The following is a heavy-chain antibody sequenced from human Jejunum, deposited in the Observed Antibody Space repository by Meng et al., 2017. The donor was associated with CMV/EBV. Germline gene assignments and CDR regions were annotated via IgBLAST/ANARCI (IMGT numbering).Heavy chain of an antibody. CDR3: ARGAGRITVFGVVMSWFDP. Sequence: YGIGWVRQMAGKGPEWMGIIYPADSDTRYSPAFQGQVTISADKSISTAFLQWSSLKASDTAMYYCARGAGRITVFGVVMSWFDPWGQGTLVTVSS. CDR1: YG. D-gene: IGHD3-3*01. V-gene: IGHV5-51*01. CDR2: IYPADSDT. J-gene: IGHJ5*02.